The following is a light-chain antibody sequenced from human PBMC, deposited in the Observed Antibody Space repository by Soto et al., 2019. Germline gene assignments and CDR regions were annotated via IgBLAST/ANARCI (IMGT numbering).Light chain of an antibody. V-gene: IGLV1-47*01. CDR1: SSNIGRNY. CDR3: AAWDDSLSVLYV. J-gene: IGLJ1*01. Sequence: QSVLTQPPSASGTPGQRVTISCSGSSSNIGRNYVYWYQQLPGTAPKLLIYRNNKRPSGVPDRFSGSKSGTSASLAISGLRFEDEADYYCAAWDDSLSVLYVFGTGTKITVL. CDR2: RNN.